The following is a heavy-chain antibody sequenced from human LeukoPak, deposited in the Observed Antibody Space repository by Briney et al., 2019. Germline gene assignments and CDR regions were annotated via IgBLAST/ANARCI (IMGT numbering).Heavy chain of an antibody. J-gene: IGHJ5*02. CDR1: GGSISSYY. Sequence: PSETLSLTCTVSGGSISSYYWSWIRQPPGKGLEWIGYIYYSGSTNYNPSLKSRVTISVDTSKNQFSVKLSSVTAADTAVYYCARVKDWFDPWGQGTLVTVSS. V-gene: IGHV4-59*01. CDR3: ARVKDWFDP. CDR2: IYYSGST.